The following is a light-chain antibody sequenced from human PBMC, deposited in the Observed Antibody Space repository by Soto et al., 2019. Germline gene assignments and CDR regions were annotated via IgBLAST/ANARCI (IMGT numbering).Light chain of an antibody. J-gene: IGLJ1*01. CDR1: NIGSKS. CDR2: DDS. CDR3: QVWDGSSDHHSYV. V-gene: IGLV3-21*02. Sequence: SYELTQPPSVSVAPGQTARITCGGNNIGSKSVHWYQQKTGQAPVLVVYDDSDRPSGIPERFSGSNSGNTATLTISRVEAGDEADYYCQVWDGSSDHHSYVFGTGTKLTVL.